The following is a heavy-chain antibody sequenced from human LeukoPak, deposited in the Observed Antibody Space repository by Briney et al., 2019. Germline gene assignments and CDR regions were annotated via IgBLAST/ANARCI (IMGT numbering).Heavy chain of an antibody. CDR2: ISGSGGST. Sequence: GGSLRLSCAASGFTFSSYAMSWVRQAPGKGLEWVSAISGSGGSTYYADSVRGRFTISRDNSKNTLYLQINSLRAEDTAVYYCASRLKNPSDYGLSKYYFDSWGQGTLVTVS. CDR3: ASRLKNPSDYGLSKYYFDS. CDR1: GFTFSSYA. D-gene: IGHD4-17*01. J-gene: IGHJ4*02. V-gene: IGHV3-23*01.